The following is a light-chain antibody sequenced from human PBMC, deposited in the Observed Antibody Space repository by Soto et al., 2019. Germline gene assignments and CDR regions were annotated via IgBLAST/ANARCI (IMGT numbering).Light chain of an antibody. J-gene: IGKJ2*01. CDR3: QQYGSSPMYT. Sequence: EIVLTQSPGTLSLSPGERATLSCRASHTVSSRYLAWYQQKPGQAPRLLIYGASSRATGIPDRFSGSGSGTDFTLTISRLEPEDFAVYYCQQYGSSPMYTFGQGTKLEIK. V-gene: IGKV3-20*01. CDR1: HTVSSRY. CDR2: GAS.